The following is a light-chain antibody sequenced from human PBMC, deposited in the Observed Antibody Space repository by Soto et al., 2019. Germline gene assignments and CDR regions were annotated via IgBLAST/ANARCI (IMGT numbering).Light chain of an antibody. V-gene: IGLV2-23*01. CDR1: ISDVGSYNL. J-gene: IGLJ3*02. Sequence: QSALTQPASVSGSPGQSITISCTGTISDVGSYNLVSWYQQHPGKAPKLIIYEGSKRPSGVSNRFSGSKSGNTASLTISGLQAEDEADYYCCSYAGSTTWVFGGGTKVTVL. CDR2: EGS. CDR3: CSYAGSTTWV.